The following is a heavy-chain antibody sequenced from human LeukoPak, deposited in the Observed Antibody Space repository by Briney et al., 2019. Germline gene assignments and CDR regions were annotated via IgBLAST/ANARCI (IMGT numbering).Heavy chain of an antibody. CDR1: GITLSNYG. J-gene: IGHJ6*02. CDR2: ISDSGGRT. V-gene: IGHV3-23*01. CDR3: AKLMTTVTTYYYYGMDV. D-gene: IGHD4-17*01. Sequence: PGGSLRLSCVVSGITLSNYGMSWVRQAPGKGLEWVAGISDSGGRTNYADSVKGRFTISRDSPKNTLYLQMNSLRAEDTAVYYCAKLMTTVTTYYYYGMDVWGQGTTVTVSS.